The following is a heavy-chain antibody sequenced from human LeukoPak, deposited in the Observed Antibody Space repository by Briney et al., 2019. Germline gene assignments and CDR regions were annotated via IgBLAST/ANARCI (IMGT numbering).Heavy chain of an antibody. CDR3: VAGVRGVLLFDY. V-gene: IGHV4-30-2*01. Sequence: SQTLSLTCAVSGGPISSGGYSWSWIRQPPGKGLEWIGYIYHSGSTYYNPSLKSRVTISVDRSKNQFSLKLSSVTAADTAVYYCVAGVRGVLLFDYWGQGTLVTVSS. D-gene: IGHD3-10*02. CDR1: GGPISSGGYS. CDR2: IYHSGST. J-gene: IGHJ4*02.